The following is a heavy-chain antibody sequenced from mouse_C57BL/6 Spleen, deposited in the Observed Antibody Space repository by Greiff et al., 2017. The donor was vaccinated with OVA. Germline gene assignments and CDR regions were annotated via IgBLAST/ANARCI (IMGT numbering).Heavy chain of an antibody. J-gene: IGHJ2*01. CDR2: ISSGGSYT. CDR1: GFTFSSYG. Sequence: EVQRVESGGDLVKPGGSLKLSCAASGFTFSSYGMSWVRQTPDKRLEWVATISSGGSYTYYPDSVKGRFTISRDNAKNTLYLQMSSLKSEDTAMYYCARNYYGSSYVGVFDYWGQGTTLTVSS. V-gene: IGHV5-6*01. D-gene: IGHD1-1*01. CDR3: ARNYYGSSYVGVFDY.